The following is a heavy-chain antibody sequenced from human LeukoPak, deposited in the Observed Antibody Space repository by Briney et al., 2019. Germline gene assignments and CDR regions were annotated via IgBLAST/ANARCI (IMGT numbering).Heavy chain of an antibody. D-gene: IGHD6-19*01. CDR3: AKDSSGWHNWFDP. CDR2: ISGSGGST. V-gene: IGHV3-23*01. J-gene: IGHJ5*02. CDR1: GFTFSSYS. Sequence: GGSLRLSCAASGFTFSSYSMNWVRQAPGKGLEWVSAISGSGGSTYYADSVKGRFTISRDNSKNTLYLQMNSLRAEDTAVYYCAKDSSGWHNWFDPWGQGTLVTVSS.